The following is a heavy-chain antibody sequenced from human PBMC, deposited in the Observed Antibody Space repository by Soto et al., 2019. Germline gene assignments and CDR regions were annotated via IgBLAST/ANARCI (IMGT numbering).Heavy chain of an antibody. J-gene: IGHJ4*02. Sequence: PGGSLRLSCVASGFRFSDHSMNWVRQAPGKGLEWVSYITSSGDSIYYADSVNGRFTVSRDNAKNSLFLQMNSLRDEDTAVYYCARLPKGSRVTSWGQGTLVTVSS. V-gene: IGHV3-48*02. CDR2: ITSSGDSI. CDR1: GFRFSDHS. CDR3: ARLPKGSRVTS. D-gene: IGHD4-17*01.